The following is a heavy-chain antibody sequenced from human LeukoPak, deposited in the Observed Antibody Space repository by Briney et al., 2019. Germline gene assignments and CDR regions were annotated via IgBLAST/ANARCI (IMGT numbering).Heavy chain of an antibody. CDR2: MNPNSGNT. Sequence: ASVKVSCKASGCTFSSYDINWVRQATGQGLEWMGWMNPNSGNTGYAQKFQGRLNMTRNTSIDTAYMELSSLRSDDTAVYYCARRVGSGWPVQHWGQGTLVTVSP. D-gene: IGHD6-19*01. J-gene: IGHJ1*01. CDR1: GCTFSSYD. CDR3: ARRVGSGWPVQH. V-gene: IGHV1-8*01.